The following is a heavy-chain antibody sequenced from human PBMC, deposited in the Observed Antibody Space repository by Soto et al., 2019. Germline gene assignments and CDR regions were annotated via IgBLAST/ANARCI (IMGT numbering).Heavy chain of an antibody. CDR3: ARNGIGRWLQSFDY. CDR1: GYTFTGYY. Sequence: QVQLVQSGAEAKKPGASVKVSCKASGYTFTGYYMHWVRQAPGQGLEWMGWINPNSGGTNYAQKFQGRVTITADESTSTAYMELSSLRSEDTAVYYCARNGIGRWLQSFDYWGQGTLVTVSS. J-gene: IGHJ4*02. D-gene: IGHD5-12*01. V-gene: IGHV1-2*02. CDR2: INPNSGGT.